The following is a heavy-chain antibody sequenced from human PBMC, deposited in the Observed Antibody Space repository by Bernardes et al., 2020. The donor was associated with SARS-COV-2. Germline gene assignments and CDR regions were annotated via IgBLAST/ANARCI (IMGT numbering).Heavy chain of an antibody. D-gene: IGHD1-1*01. J-gene: IGHJ2*01. CDR3: ARQGDDNDAPDEYWYFHV. CDR1: AYTFSSYW. V-gene: IGHV5-10-1*01. CDR2: IAPSDSYT. Sequence: GGSLKISCKGSAYTFSSYWISWVRQMPGKGLEWMGMIAPSDSYTSYSPSFEGLVTMSVYKSISTAHLQWSSLKSSDTAMYYCARQGDDNDAPDEYWYFHVWGRGTQVTVSS.